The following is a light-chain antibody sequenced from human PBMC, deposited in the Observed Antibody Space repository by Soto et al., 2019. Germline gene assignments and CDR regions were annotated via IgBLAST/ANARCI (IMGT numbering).Light chain of an antibody. CDR3: QQYDYFPRT. V-gene: IGKV1-33*01. Sequence: DIQMTQSPSSLSASVGDRVTITCQASQDINNFLSWYQQKPGKSPKLLIYDASNLETGVPSRFSGSGSGTTFIFTISSLQAVDIATYYCQQYDYFPRTFGGGTKVEIK. CDR2: DAS. CDR1: QDINNF. J-gene: IGKJ4*01.